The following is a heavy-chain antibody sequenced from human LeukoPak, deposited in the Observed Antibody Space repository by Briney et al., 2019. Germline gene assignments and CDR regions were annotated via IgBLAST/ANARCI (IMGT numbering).Heavy chain of an antibody. D-gene: IGHD6-13*01. CDR3: AKDSSNWYHFDH. CDR2: ISDSGGST. CDR1: GFTFSSHA. Sequence: GGSLRLSCAASGFTFSSHAMSWVRQAPGKGLEWVSAISDSGGSTYYADSVKGRFTISRDSSKNTLYLQMNSLRAEDTAVYYCAKDSSNWYHFDHWGQGTLVTVSS. V-gene: IGHV3-23*01. J-gene: IGHJ4*02.